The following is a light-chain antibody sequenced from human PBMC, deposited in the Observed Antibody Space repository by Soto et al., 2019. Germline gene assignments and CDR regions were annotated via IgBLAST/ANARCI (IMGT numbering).Light chain of an antibody. CDR1: SSNIGGNS. CDR3: GSWDSSLSAYV. J-gene: IGLJ1*01. V-gene: IGLV1-51*01. Sequence: QSLLTQPPSVSGAPGQKVTISCSVSSSNIGGNSVSWYQQLPGTAPKLLIYDDNKRPSGIPDRFSGSKSGTSATLGITGFQTGDEADYYCGSWDSSLSAYVFGTGTKV. CDR2: DDN.